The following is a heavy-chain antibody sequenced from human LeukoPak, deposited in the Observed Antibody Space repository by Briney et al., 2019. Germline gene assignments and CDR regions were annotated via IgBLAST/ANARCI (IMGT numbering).Heavy chain of an antibody. CDR1: GYTFTGYY. D-gene: IGHD3-10*01. V-gene: IGHV1-2*02. J-gene: IGHJ3*02. CDR3: ARDGGYYGSGSYLAFDI. Sequence: ASVKVSCKASGYTFTGYYMHWVRQAPGQGLEWMGWINPKSGVTNYARKFQGRVTMTRDTSASTAYMELSSLRSEDMAVYYCARDGGYYGSGSYLAFDIWGQGTMVTVSS. CDR2: INPKSGVT.